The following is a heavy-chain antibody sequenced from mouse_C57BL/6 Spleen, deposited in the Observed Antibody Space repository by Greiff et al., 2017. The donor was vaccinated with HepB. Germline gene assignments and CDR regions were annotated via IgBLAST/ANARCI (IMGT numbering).Heavy chain of an antibody. J-gene: IGHJ2*01. Sequence: VQLQQSGAELVKPGASVKLSCKASGYTFTSYWMQWVKQRPGQGLEWIGEIDPSDSYTNYNQKFKGKATLTVDTSSSTAYMQLSSLTSEDSAVYYCASLWGPLYVDYWGQGTTLTVSS. V-gene: IGHV1-50*01. CDR1: GYTFTSYW. D-gene: IGHD2-12*01. CDR2: IDPSDSYT. CDR3: ASLWGPLYVDY.